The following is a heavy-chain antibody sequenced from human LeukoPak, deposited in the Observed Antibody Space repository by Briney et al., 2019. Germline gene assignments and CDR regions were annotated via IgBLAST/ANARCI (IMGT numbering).Heavy chain of an antibody. CDR2: IYPGDSDT. Sequence: GESLKISCKGSGYSFTSYWIGWVRQMPGKSLEWMGIIYPGDSDTRYSPSFQGQVTISADKSISTAYLQWSSLKASDTAMYYCARLVDGHSSGYYFDYWGQGTLVTVSS. D-gene: IGHD3-22*01. CDR3: ARLVDGHSSGYYFDY. CDR1: GYSFTSYW. V-gene: IGHV5-51*01. J-gene: IGHJ4*02.